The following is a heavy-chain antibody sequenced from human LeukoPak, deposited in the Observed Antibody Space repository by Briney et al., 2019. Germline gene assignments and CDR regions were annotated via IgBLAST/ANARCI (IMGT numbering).Heavy chain of an antibody. CDR1: GFTFSNYG. D-gene: IGHD6-25*01. J-gene: IGHJ1*01. Sequence: GGSLRLSCAASGFTFSNYGMQWVRQAPGKGLEWLAVVSHDGGTKFYADSVKSRFTISRDNSKNTLDLEMYGLRTEDTAVYYCAKEPTSYSSGWYFQDWGQGTLVTVSS. CDR2: VSHDGGTK. CDR3: AKEPTSYSSGWYFQD. V-gene: IGHV3-30*18.